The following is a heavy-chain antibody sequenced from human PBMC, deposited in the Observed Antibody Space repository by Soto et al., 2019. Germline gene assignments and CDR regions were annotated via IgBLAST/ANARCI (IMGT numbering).Heavy chain of an antibody. CDR1: GYSFTSYW. D-gene: IGHD3-10*01. V-gene: IGHV5-10-1*01. Sequence: EVQLVQSGEEVKKPGESLRISCKGSGYSFTSYWISWVRQMPGKGLEWMGRIDPSDSYTNYSPSFQGHVTNSADKSISTDHLAWNSLKALDTAMYYYARLWACGSVSYYWYYDLWGRGTLVSAS. CDR3: ARLWACGSVSYYWYYDL. J-gene: IGHJ2*01. CDR2: IDPSDSYT.